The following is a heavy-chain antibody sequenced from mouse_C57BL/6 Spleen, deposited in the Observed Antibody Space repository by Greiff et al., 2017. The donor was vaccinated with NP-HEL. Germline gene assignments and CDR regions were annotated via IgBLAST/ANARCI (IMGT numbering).Heavy chain of an antibody. CDR1: GYTFTSYW. CDR3: ESDDGYYWYFGV. CDR2: IHPNSGST. V-gene: IGHV1-64*01. D-gene: IGHD2-3*01. J-gene: IGHJ1*03. Sequence: QVQLQQPGAELVKPGASVKLSCKASGYTFTSYWMHWVKQRPGQGLEWIGMIHPNSGSTNYNEKFKSKATLTVDKSSSTAYMQLCSLTSEDSAVYYCESDDGYYWYFGVWGTKTTVTVSS.